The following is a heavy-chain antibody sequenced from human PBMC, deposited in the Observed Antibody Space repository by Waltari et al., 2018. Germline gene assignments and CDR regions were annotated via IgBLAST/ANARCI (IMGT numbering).Heavy chain of an antibody. V-gene: IGHV3-53*01. D-gene: IGHD2-15*01. CDR2: IYSGGST. CDR3: ARVEVVAATVVWYFDL. CDR1: GFTVSSNY. J-gene: IGHJ2*01. Sequence: EVQLVESGGGLIQPGGSLRLSCAASGFTVSSNYMSWVRQAPGKGLEWVSVIYSGGSTYYADSVKGRFTISRDNSKNTLYLQMNSLRAEDTAVYYCARVEVVAATVVWYFDLWGRGTLVTVSS.